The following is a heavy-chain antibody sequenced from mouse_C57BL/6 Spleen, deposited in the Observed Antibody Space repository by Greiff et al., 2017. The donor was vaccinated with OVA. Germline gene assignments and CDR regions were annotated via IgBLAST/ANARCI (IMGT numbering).Heavy chain of an antibody. CDR2: LSAGGSYT. V-gene: IGHV5-4*01. Sequence: EVQGVESGGGLVKPGGSLKLSCAASGFTFSSYAMSWVRQTPEKRLEWVATLSAGGSYTYYPDNVKGRFTISRDNAKNNLYMQMSHLKSEDTAMYDCARDREYDYDGTPFAYWGQGTLVTVSA. CDR1: GFTFSSYA. J-gene: IGHJ3*01. CDR3: ARDREYDYDGTPFAY. D-gene: IGHD2-4*01.